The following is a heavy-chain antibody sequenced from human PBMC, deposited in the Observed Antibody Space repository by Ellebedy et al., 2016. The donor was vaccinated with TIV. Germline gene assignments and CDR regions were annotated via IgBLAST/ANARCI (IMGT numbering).Heavy chain of an antibody. Sequence: ASVKVSCKASGYTFTSYFLYWVRQAPGQGLEWIGIINPTSGSSNYAQKFQGRVTVTRDTSTSTVYMELSSLRSEDTAVYYCARGDNYYYDSSSYYYSYWGQGTLVTVSS. CDR2: INPTSGSS. D-gene: IGHD3-22*01. CDR1: GYTFTSYF. V-gene: IGHV1-46*01. J-gene: IGHJ4*02. CDR3: ARGDNYYYDSSSYYYSY.